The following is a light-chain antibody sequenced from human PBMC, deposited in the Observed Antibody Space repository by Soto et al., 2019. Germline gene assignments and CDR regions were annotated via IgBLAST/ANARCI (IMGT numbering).Light chain of an antibody. CDR2: DNS. Sequence: QSVLTQPPSVSGAPGQRVTVSCTGSSSSTGAGYDVHWYQQLPGTAPKLLIYDNSNRPSGVPDRFSGSKSGTSASLAITGLQTQDEADYYCQSYDNSLSAAVFGGGTKLTVL. V-gene: IGLV1-40*01. CDR1: SSSTGAGYD. CDR3: QSYDNSLSAAV. J-gene: IGLJ2*01.